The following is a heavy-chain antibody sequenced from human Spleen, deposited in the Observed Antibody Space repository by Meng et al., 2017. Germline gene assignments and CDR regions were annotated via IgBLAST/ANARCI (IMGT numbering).Heavy chain of an antibody. D-gene: IGHD3-22*01. CDR2: IWYDGSNK. CDR1: GFTFSSYA. CDR3: ARDRSYDSSGYYWSSYYYYGMDV. V-gene: IGHV3-30*07. J-gene: IGHJ6*01. Sequence: GESLKISCAASGFTFSSYAMHWVRQAPGKGLEWVAVIWYDGSNKYYADSVKGRFTISRDNAKNSLYLQMNSLRAEDTAVYYCARDRSYDSSGYYWSSYYYYGMDVWGQGTTVTVSS.